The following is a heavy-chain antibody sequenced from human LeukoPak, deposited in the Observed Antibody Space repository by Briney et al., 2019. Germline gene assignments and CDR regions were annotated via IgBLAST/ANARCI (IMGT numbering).Heavy chain of an antibody. D-gene: IGHD1-26*01. CDR1: GYTFTGYY. V-gene: IGHV1-2*02. Sequence: ASVKVSCKASGYTFTGYYMHWVRQAPGQGLEWMGWINPNSGGTNYAQKFQGRVTMTRDTSISTAYMELSRLRSEDTAVYYCARVRSGSYSRYYFDYWGQGTLVTVSS. CDR3: ARVRSGSYSRYYFDY. J-gene: IGHJ4*02. CDR2: INPNSGGT.